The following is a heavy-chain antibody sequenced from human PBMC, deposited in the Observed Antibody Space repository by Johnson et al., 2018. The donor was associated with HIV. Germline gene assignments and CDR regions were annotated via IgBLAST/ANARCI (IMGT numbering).Heavy chain of an antibody. CDR3: ARDPGPGSSSHERS. CDR2: ISYDGSNK. Sequence: QVQLVESGGGLLQPGGSLRLSCAASGFTVSSNYMRWVRQAPGKGLEWVAVISYDGSNKYYADSVKGRFAISRDNSKNTLYLQMNSLRVDDTAVYYCARDPGPGSSSHERSWGQGTMVTVSS. V-gene: IGHV3-30*09. D-gene: IGHD6-6*01. CDR1: GFTVSSNY. J-gene: IGHJ3*01.